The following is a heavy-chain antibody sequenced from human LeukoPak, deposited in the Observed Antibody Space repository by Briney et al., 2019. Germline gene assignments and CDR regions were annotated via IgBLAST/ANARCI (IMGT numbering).Heavy chain of an antibody. CDR1: GFTFNNFG. J-gene: IGHJ5*02. Sequence: GGTLRLSCAASGFTFNNFGVSWVRQAAGKGLEWVASISGSGGSTYYADSVKGRFTISRDNSKNTLSLQMNSLRAEDTAVYYCARGGTMVRGVRSWFDPWGQGTLVTVSS. D-gene: IGHD3-10*01. V-gene: IGHV3-23*01. CDR2: ISGSGGST. CDR3: ARGGTMVRGVRSWFDP.